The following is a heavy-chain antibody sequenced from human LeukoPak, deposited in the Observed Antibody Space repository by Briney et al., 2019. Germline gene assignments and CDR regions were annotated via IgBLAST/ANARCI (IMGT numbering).Heavy chain of an antibody. CDR3: ARDNKYYYDSSGYYAY. J-gene: IGHJ4*02. V-gene: IGHV1-18*01. CDR2: ISGYNGNT. CDR1: SYTFTNYD. Sequence: ASVKVSCKASSYTFTNYDINWVRQAPGQGLEWMGWISGYNGNTNYVQKLQGRVTMTTDTSTSTAYMELRSLRSDDTAVYYCARDNKYYYDSSGYYAYWGQGTLVTVSS. D-gene: IGHD3-22*01.